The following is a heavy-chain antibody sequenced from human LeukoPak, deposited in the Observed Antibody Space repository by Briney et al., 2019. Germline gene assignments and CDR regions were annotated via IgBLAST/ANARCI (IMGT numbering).Heavy chain of an antibody. CDR2: IWYDGSSK. Sequence: PGGSLRLSCAASGFTFSSYAMHWVRQAPGKGLEWVAVIWYDGSSKYSADSVKGRFTISRDNSKNTLYLQMNSLRAEDTAVYFCARADCSTTSCYSLDYWGQGTLVTVSS. CDR3: ARADCSTTSCYSLDY. J-gene: IGHJ4*02. D-gene: IGHD2-2*01. CDR1: GFTFSSYA. V-gene: IGHV3-33*08.